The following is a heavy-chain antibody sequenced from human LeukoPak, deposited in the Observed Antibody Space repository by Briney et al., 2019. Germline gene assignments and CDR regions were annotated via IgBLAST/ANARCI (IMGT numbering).Heavy chain of an antibody. CDR1: GGSISSYY. J-gene: IGHJ5*02. CDR3: ARMYYDFWSGYYGWFDP. Sequence: PSETLSLTWTVSGGSISSYYWSWIRQPPGKGLEWIGYIYYSGSTNYNPSLKSRVTISVDTSKNQFSLKLSSVTAADTAVYYCARMYYDFWSGYYGWFDPWGQGTLVTVSS. CDR2: IYYSGST. D-gene: IGHD3-3*01. V-gene: IGHV4-59*01.